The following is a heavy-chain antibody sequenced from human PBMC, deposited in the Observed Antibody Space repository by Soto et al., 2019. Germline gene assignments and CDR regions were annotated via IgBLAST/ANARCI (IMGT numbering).Heavy chain of an antibody. Sequence: QVQLVESGGGVVQPGRSLRLSCAASGFTFSSYGMHWVRKAPGKGLEWVAVIWYDGSNKYYADSVKGRFTISRDNSKNTLYLQMHSLRAEDTAVYYCARDDYYDSSGYYRGMPYWGQGTLVTVSS. CDR3: ARDDYYDSSGYYRGMPY. J-gene: IGHJ4*02. CDR1: GFTFSSYG. D-gene: IGHD3-22*01. CDR2: IWYDGSNK. V-gene: IGHV3-33*01.